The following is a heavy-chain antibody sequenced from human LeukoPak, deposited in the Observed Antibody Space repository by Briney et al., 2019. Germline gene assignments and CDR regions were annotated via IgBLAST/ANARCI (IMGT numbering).Heavy chain of an antibody. CDR1: GGSISSYY. Sequence: SETLSLTCTVSGGSISSYYWSWIRQPPGKGLEWIGYIYYSGSTNYNPSLKSRVTISIDTSTNQLSLKLSSVTAADTAVYYCAREGYLDGLDVWGQGTAVTVSS. CDR2: IYYSGST. J-gene: IGHJ6*02. CDR3: AREGYLDGLDV. D-gene: IGHD3-16*02. V-gene: IGHV4-59*01.